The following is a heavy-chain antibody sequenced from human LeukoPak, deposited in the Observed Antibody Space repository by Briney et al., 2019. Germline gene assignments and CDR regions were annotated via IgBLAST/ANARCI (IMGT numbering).Heavy chain of an antibody. J-gene: IGHJ4*02. CDR3: AKEDKRDRYYGSGSYYNPRAFDY. CDR1: GFTVSSNY. V-gene: IGHV3-66*01. CDR2: IYSGGST. Sequence: PGGSLRLSCAASGFTVSSNYMSWVRQAPGKGLEWVSVIYSGGSTYYADSVKGRFTISRDNSKNTLYLQMNSLSPEDTAVYYCAKEDKRDRYYGSGSYYNPRAFDYWGQGTLVTVSS. D-gene: IGHD3-10*01.